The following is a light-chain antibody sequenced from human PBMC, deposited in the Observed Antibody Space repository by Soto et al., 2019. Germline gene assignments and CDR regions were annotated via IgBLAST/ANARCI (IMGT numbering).Light chain of an antibody. CDR1: SGHSTFA. V-gene: IGLV4-69*01. CDR2: LNSDGSH. CDR3: QTWAPGIVV. Sequence: QSVLTQSPSASASLGASVKVTCTLSSGHSTFAIAWHQQQPGKGPRYLMKLNSDGSHRKGDGIPDRFSGSSSGAERYLSISSLQSGDEADYYCQTWAPGIVVFGGGTKLTVL. J-gene: IGLJ2*01.